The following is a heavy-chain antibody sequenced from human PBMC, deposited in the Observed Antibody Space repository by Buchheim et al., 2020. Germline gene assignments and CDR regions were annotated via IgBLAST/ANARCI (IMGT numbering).Heavy chain of an antibody. CDR3: ARGLAS. D-gene: IGHD6-19*01. CDR2: ITASGGTK. CDR1: GFAFSTSE. V-gene: IGHV3-48*03. J-gene: IGHJ4*02. Sequence: EVQLMESGGGLVQPGGSLRLSCTASGFAFSTSEMNWVRQAPGKGLEWVSYITASGGTKYYADSVKGRFTISRDNAKNSLYLQMNSLTAEDTAVYYCARGLASWGQGTL.